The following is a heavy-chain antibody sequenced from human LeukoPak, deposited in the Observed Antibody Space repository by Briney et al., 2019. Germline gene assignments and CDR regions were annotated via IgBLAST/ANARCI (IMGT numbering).Heavy chain of an antibody. D-gene: IGHD6-13*01. CDR3: AGTKGGSSHEYFQH. Sequence: ASETLSLTCTVSGGSISSGSYYWSWIRQPAGKGLEWIGRIYTSGSTNYNPSLKSRVTISVDTSKNQFSLKLSSVTAADTAVYFCAGTKGGSSHEYFQHWGQGTLVTVSS. V-gene: IGHV4-61*02. CDR2: IYTSGST. J-gene: IGHJ1*01. CDR1: GGSISSGSYY.